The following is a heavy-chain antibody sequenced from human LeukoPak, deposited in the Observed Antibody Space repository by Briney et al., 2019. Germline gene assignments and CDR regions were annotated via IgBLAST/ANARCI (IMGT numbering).Heavy chain of an antibody. V-gene: IGHV1-2*02. CDR2: INPNSGGT. CDR1: GYTFTGYY. CDR3: ARQVGCSSTSCSNNWFDP. Sequence: ASVKVSCKASGYTFTGYYMHWVRQAPGRGLEWMGWINPNSGGTNYAQKFQGRVTMTRDTSISTAYMELSRLRSDDTAVYYCARQVGCSSTSCSNNWFDPWGQGTLVTVSS. J-gene: IGHJ5*02. D-gene: IGHD2-2*01.